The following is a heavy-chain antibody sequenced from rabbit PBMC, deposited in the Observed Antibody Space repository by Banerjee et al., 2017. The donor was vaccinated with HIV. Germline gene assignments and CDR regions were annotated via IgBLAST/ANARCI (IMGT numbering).Heavy chain of an antibody. Sequence: QSLEESGGDLVKPGASLTLTCTASGFSFSSSYWICWVRQAPGKGLEWIACIYAGSSGSTYYASWAKGRFTISKTSSTTVTLQMTSLTAADTATYFCARGAGSDYLTYFNLWGQGTLVTVS. CDR3: ARGAGSDYLTYFNL. D-gene: IGHD8-1*01. J-gene: IGHJ4*01. V-gene: IGHV1S40*01. CDR2: IYAGSSGST. CDR1: GFSFSSSYW.